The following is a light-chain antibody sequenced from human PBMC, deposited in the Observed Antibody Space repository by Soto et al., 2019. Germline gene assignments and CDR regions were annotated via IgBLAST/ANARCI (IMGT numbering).Light chain of an antibody. Sequence: QSVLTQPASVSGSPGQSITISCTGTSSDVGGYNYVSWYQQHPGKAPKLMIYDVSNRPSGVSNRFSGSKSGNTASLTISGLQAGDEADYYCSSYTSSSTLRVFGTGTKLTVL. CDR1: SSDVGGYNY. J-gene: IGLJ1*01. V-gene: IGLV2-14*01. CDR3: SSYTSSSTLRV. CDR2: DVS.